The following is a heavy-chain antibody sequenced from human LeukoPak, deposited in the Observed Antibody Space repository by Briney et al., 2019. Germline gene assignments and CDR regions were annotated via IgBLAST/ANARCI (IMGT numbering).Heavy chain of an antibody. V-gene: IGHV4-59*11. Sequence: SETLSLTCTVSGGSISSHYWSWIRQPPGKGLEWIGYIYYSGSTNYNPSLKSRVTISVDTSKNQFSLKLSSVTAADTAVYYCARAANRDILTGYYKRYYYYYYMDVWGKGTTVTVS. CDR1: GGSISSHY. CDR3: ARAANRDILTGYYKRYYYYYYMDV. CDR2: IYYSGST. J-gene: IGHJ6*03. D-gene: IGHD3-9*01.